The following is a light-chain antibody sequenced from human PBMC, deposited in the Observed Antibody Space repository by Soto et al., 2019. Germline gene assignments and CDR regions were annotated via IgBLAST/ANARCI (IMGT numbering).Light chain of an antibody. J-gene: IGKJ1*01. Sequence: EIAMTQSPATLSVSPGERATLSCRASQSVDSNLAWYQQKPGQAPRLLIYGASTRATGIPARFSGSGSGTEFTLTITSLQSEDFAVYYCQQYNYWPRTFGQGTKVEIK. V-gene: IGKV3-15*01. CDR2: GAS. CDR1: QSVDSN. CDR3: QQYNYWPRT.